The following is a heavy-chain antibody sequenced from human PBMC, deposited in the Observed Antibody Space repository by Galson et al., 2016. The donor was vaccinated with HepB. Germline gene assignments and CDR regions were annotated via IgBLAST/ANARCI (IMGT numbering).Heavy chain of an antibody. CDR2: ISGSGSST. J-gene: IGHJ6*02. CDR3: AKAMGCPVGDCHAAWGYYYYALGV. CDR1: GFSFSDYY. V-gene: IGHV3-11*01. Sequence: SLRLSCAVSGFSFSDYYMSWIRQAPGKGLELISYISGSGSSTHYADSVKGRFTISRDNSKNTLYLQMNSLRAEDTAVYYCAKAMGCPVGDCHAAWGYYYYALGVWGQGTTVTVSS. D-gene: IGHD2-21*02.